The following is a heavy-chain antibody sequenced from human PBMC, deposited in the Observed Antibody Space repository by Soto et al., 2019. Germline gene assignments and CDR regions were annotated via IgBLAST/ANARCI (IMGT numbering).Heavy chain of an antibody. CDR2: LYSSRDT. CDR3: ARHVGGMDV. Sequence: SETSLTCSVSGGSISSNSYSWGWIRQPPGKGLEWIGTLYSSRDTYYNPSLKSRVTISADTSQNQFSLKLTSVTAADTAVYYCARHVGGMDVWGQGTTVTVSS. D-gene: IGHD3-16*01. CDR1: GGSISSNSYS. V-gene: IGHV4-39*01. J-gene: IGHJ6*02.